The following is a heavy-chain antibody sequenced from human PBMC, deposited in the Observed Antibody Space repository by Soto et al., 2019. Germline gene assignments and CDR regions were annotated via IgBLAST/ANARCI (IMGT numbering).Heavy chain of an antibody. CDR1: GFTFSTYA. CDR3: AKNYFFDS. V-gene: IGHV3-23*01. CDR2: ISVSGSP. Sequence: RGSLRLSCAASGFTFSTYAMSWVRQGPGKGLEWVSSISVSGSPYYADPVKGRFTVSRDNSKDTPYLQMNSLTAEDTAVYFCAKNYFFDSWGPGTLVTVSS. J-gene: IGHJ4*02.